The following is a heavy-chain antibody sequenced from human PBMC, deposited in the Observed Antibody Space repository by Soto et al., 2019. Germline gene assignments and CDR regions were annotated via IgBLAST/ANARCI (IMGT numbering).Heavy chain of an antibody. J-gene: IGHJ3*02. CDR2: INPSGGST. CDR3: AIDIGSGGSPDAFDI. D-gene: IGHD2-15*01. V-gene: IGHV1-46*03. Sequence: ASVKVSCKASGYTFTSYYMHWVRQAPGQGLEWMGIINPSGGSTSYAQKFQGRVTMTRDTSTSTVYMELSSLRSEDTAVYYCAIDIGSGGSPDAFDIWGQGTMVTGSS. CDR1: GYTFTSYY.